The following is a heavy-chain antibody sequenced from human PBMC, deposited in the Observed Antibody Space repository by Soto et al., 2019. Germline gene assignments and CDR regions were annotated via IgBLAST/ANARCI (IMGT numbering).Heavy chain of an antibody. CDR1: GDSINSSDW. J-gene: IGHJ5*01. D-gene: IGHD4-4*01. V-gene: IGHV4-4*02. CDR2: ISHSGST. Sequence: SETLSLTCAVSGDSINSSDWWSWVRQPPGKGLEWNGQISHSGSTNYNPSLTSRVTISVDKSKNHFSLRLTSVTAADTAVYYCARDLHTALTKNWFASSAQGTLVPVSS. CDR3: ARDLHTALTKNWFAS.